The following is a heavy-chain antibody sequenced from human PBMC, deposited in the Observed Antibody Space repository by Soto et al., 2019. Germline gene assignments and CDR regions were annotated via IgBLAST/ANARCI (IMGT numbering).Heavy chain of an antibody. CDR1: GDSISSGGSS. CDR2: IYESGKS. Sequence: SETLSLTCGVSGDSISSGGSSWNWIRQPPGRGMEWIGYIYESGKSYYNPSLRSRATISVDRSNNQFSLKVTSVTAADTAVYYCARVNDYGGNVADYWGQGTLVTVSS. J-gene: IGHJ4*02. CDR3: ARVNDYGGNVADY. V-gene: IGHV4-30-2*01. D-gene: IGHD4-17*01.